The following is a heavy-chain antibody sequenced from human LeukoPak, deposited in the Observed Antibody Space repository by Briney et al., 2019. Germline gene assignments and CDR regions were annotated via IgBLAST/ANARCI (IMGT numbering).Heavy chain of an antibody. CDR1: GFTFHDYG. CDR2: VSSSGDNT. V-gene: IGHV3-23*01. Sequence: GGSLRLSCAASGFTFHDYGMSWVRQAPGKGLEWVSGVSSSGDNTHYADSVKGRFTISRDNSNNTLCLQMNSLRAEDTAVYYCVKGGWLDNWGQGTLVTVSS. J-gene: IGHJ4*02. D-gene: IGHD6-19*01. CDR3: VKGGWLDN.